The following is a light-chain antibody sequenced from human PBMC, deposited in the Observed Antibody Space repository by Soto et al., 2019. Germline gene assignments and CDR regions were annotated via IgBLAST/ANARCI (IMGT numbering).Light chain of an antibody. CDR3: QQYDDWPLT. CDR2: DAS. J-gene: IGKJ5*01. V-gene: IGKV3-15*01. CDR1: RSLTTN. Sequence: VMTQSPGTLSVSPGGRATLSCRASRSLTTNLAWYQKKPGQAPRLLIHDASTRATGIPARFSGSGSGTEFTLTISSLQSEDFAVYYCQQYDDWPLTFGQGTRLETK.